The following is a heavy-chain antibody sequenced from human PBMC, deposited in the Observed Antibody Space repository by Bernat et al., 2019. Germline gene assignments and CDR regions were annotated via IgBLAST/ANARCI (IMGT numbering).Heavy chain of an antibody. Sequence: QVQLQESGPGLVKPSQTLSLTCTVSGGSISSGGYYWSWIRQHPGKGLEWIGYIYYSGSTYYNPSLKSRVTISVDTSKNQFSLKLSSVTASYTAVYYCARVRRLHLGELSFSLYYFDYWGQGTLVTVSS. V-gene: IGHV4-31*03. CDR1: GGSISSGGYY. CDR3: ARVRRLHLGELSFSLYYFDY. J-gene: IGHJ4*02. D-gene: IGHD3-16*02. CDR2: IYYSGST.